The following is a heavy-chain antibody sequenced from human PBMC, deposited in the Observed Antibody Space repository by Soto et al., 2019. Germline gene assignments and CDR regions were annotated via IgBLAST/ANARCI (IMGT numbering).Heavy chain of an antibody. CDR1: GFSLSNYW. CDR2: IKQDRSEE. Sequence: PGGSLRLSGVASGFSLSNYWMSWVRQAPGKALEWVANIKQDRSEEYYVDSVKARFSINRDNSENSLYLEMNNLRFNDTAVYYCARDVLGIGGASSNYYQDGMDVWGRGSTVTVSS. V-gene: IGHV3-7*03. J-gene: IGHJ6*02. CDR3: ARDVLGIGGASSNYYQDGMDV. D-gene: IGHD1-26*01.